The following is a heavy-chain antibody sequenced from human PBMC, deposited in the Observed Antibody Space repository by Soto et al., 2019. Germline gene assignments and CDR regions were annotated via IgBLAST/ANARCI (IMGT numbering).Heavy chain of an antibody. CDR1: GDSVSSDRYY. J-gene: IGHJ4*02. D-gene: IGHD1-26*01. CDR2: IYDSEST. V-gene: IGHV4-61*03. Sequence: QVQLQESGPGLVKPSETLSLNRTISGDSVSSDRYYWSWIRQPPGKGLEWIGYIYDSESTNPSLKSRVTMSADTSRNHFSLNLSSVTAADTAVYYCAALKRIVAGDYWGQGALVSVSS. CDR3: AALKRIVAGDY.